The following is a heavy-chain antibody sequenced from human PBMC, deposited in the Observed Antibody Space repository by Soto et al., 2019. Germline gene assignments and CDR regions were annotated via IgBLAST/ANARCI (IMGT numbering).Heavy chain of an antibody. D-gene: IGHD3-22*01. CDR1: GYTLTELS. CDR3: AKEWVYDSSGWSFDY. J-gene: IGHJ4*02. Sequence: SCKVSGYTLTELSMHWVRQAPGKGLEWVAVISYDGSNKYYADSVKGRFTISRDNSKNTLYLQMNSLRAEDTAVYYCAKEWVYDSSGWSFDYWGQGTPVTVSS. CDR2: ISYDGSNK. V-gene: IGHV3-30*18.